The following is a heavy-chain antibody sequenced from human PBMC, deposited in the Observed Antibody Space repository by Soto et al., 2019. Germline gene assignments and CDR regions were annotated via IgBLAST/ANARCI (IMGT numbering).Heavy chain of an antibody. Sequence: PRLSCAASGFSFSNYEMNWVRQAPGKGLEWVSYISSSGSTIYYADSVRGRFTISRDNSKNSLYLQMNSLRAEDTALYYCARVNAVQEAGKEFYYYDLDLWGQGTTVTVSS. D-gene: IGHD6-13*01. CDR2: ISSSGSTI. V-gene: IGHV3-48*03. CDR3: ARVNAVQEAGKEFYYYDLDL. J-gene: IGHJ6*02. CDR1: GFSFSNYE.